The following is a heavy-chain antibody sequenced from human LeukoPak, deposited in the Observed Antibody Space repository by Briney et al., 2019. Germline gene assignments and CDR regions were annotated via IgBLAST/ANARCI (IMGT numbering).Heavy chain of an antibody. CDR3: ARVGGRDGYRIKSFFDI. CDR2: IWYDGSNK. D-gene: IGHD5-24*01. J-gene: IGHJ3*02. Sequence: PGRSLRLSCAASGFTFSSYGMHWVRQAPGKGLEWVAVIWYDGSNKYYADSVKGRFTISRDNSKNTLYLQMNSLRAEDTAVYYCARVGGRDGYRIKSFFDIWGQGTMVTVSS. CDR1: GFTFSSYG. V-gene: IGHV3-33*01.